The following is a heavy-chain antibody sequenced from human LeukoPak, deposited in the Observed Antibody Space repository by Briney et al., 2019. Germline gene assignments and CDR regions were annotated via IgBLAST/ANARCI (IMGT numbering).Heavy chain of an antibody. J-gene: IGHJ4*02. CDR2: ISGSGGST. CDR1: GFTFSSYA. Sequence: GGSLRLSCAASGFTFSSYAMSWVRQAPGKGLEWVSAISGSGGSTYYADSVKGRFPISRDNSKNTLYLQMTSLKAEDTALYNFAKDAHDIVVVPAVMGLDYWGQGTMVTVSS. CDR3: AKDAHDIVVVPAVMGLDY. D-gene: IGHD2-2*01. V-gene: IGHV3-23*01.